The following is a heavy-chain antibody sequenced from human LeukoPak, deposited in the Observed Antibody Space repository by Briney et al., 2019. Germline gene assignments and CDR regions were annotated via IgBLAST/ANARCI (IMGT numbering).Heavy chain of an antibody. CDR1: GGSISSYY. J-gene: IGHJ3*02. Sequence: SETLSLTCTVSGGSISSYYWSWIRQPPGKGLEWIGYIYYSGSTNYNPSLKSRVTISVDTSKNQFSLKLSSVTAADTAVYYCARAHNSGAYAFDIWGQGAMVTVSS. V-gene: IGHV4-59*01. CDR3: ARAHNSGAYAFDI. D-gene: IGHD4-23*01. CDR2: IYYSGST.